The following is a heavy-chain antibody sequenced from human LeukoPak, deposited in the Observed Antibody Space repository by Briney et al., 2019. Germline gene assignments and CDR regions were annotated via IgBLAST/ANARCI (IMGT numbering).Heavy chain of an antibody. CDR1: GFTFSSYD. Sequence: GGSLRLSCAASGFTFSSYDMHWVRQATGKGLEWVSAIGTAGDTYYPGSVKGRFTISRENAKNSLYLQMNSLRAGDTAVYYCARGGYDFWSGYPARRGMDVWGQGTTVTVSS. J-gene: IGHJ6*02. CDR3: ARGGYDFWSGYPARRGMDV. CDR2: IGTAGDT. V-gene: IGHV3-13*01. D-gene: IGHD3-3*01.